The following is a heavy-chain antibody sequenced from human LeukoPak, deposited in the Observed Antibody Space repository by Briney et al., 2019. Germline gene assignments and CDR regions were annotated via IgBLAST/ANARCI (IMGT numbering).Heavy chain of an antibody. D-gene: IGHD1-26*01. CDR2: IYYSATT. CDR1: GGSISSSSYY. CDR3: ARDGGGGSYSLGT. J-gene: IGHJ5*02. V-gene: IGHV4-39*07. Sequence: SETLSLTCTVSGGSISSSSYYWGWLRQPPGKGLEWIGSIYYSATTYYNPSLKSRVTISVDTSKNQCSLKLSSVIAADTAVYYCARDGGGGSYSLGTWGQGTLVTVSS.